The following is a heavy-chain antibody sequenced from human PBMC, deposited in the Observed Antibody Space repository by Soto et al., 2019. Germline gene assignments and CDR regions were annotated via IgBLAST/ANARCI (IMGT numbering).Heavy chain of an antibody. CDR3: ARGLAPTIFGTVPTPNWFDP. CDR1: GDSISSASYF. V-gene: IGHV4-39*02. Sequence: SATLSLTCTVSGDSISSASYFWGWIRQPPGKGLEWIGSVYFVGNSYYNPSLKSRVSISVDASKNHFSLRLSSVTSADTAVYYCARGLAPTIFGTVPTPNWFDPWGQGTLVTVSS. D-gene: IGHD3-3*01. J-gene: IGHJ5*02. CDR2: VYFVGNS.